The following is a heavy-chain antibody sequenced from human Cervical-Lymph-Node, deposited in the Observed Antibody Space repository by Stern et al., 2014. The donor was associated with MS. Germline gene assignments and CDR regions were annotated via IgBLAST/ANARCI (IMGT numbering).Heavy chain of an antibody. J-gene: IGHJ6*02. CDR1: GGTFSSYA. Sequence: QVQLVESGAEVKKPGSSVKVSCKASGGTFSSYAISWGRQAPGQGLEWMGGIIPLFCKANYAQKFQGRVTITADESTSTAYMELSSLRSEDTAVYYCARGELKEGLVRGMDVWGQGTTVTVSS. CDR3: ARGELKEGLVRGMDV. V-gene: IGHV1-69*01. CDR2: IIPLFCKA. D-gene: IGHD1-26*01.